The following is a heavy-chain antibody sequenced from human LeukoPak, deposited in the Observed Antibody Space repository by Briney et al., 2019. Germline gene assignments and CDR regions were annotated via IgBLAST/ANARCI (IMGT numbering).Heavy chain of an antibody. CDR1: GDSISSSSYY. V-gene: IGHV4-39*07. J-gene: IGHJ4*02. CDR3: ARDITGSFDY. CDR2: IYYGGST. Sequence: SETLSLTCTVSGDSISSSSYYWGWVRQPPGKGLEWIGSIYYGGSTYYDPSLKSRVTISVDTSKNQFSLKLSSVTAADTAVYYCARDITGSFDYWGQGNLVTVSS. D-gene: IGHD1-14*01.